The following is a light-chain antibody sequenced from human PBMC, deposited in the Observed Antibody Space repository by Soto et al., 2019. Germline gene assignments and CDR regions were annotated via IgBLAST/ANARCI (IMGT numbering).Light chain of an antibody. CDR1: QSVSTY. J-gene: IGKJ5*01. CDR3: QQRGIWPPVIS. V-gene: IGKV3-11*01. Sequence: EIVLTQSPGTLSLSPGERATLSCRASQSVSTYFACIQQKPGQGPRLLIYGASKRADGIPARFSGSESGTDFILTISSLEPEDYAIYYCQQRGIWPPVISFGQGTRLEIK. CDR2: GAS.